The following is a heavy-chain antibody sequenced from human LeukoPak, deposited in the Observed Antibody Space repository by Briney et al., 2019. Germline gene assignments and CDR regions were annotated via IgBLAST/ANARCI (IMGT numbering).Heavy chain of an antibody. V-gene: IGHV3-23*01. D-gene: IGHD6-25*01. Sequence: GGSLRLSCTASGYTFNSYAMSWVRQAPGKGLEWVSGICGSGTSTYYADSVKGRFIISRDNSKNTLYLQMNSLRAEDTALYYCAKEPAAGSCFDYWGQGTLVTVSS. CDR3: AKEPAAGSCFDY. J-gene: IGHJ4*02. CDR2: ICGSGTST. CDR1: GYTFNSYA.